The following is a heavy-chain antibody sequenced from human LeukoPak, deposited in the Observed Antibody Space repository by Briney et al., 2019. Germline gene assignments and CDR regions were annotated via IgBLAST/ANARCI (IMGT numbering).Heavy chain of an antibody. Sequence: ASVKVSCKASGYTFTSYYMHWVRQAPGQGLEWMGIINPSGGSTSYAQKFQGRVTMTRDTSTSTVYMGLSSLRSEDTAVYYCARDRADYYDSSGHFDYWGQGTLVTDSS. V-gene: IGHV1-46*01. CDR1: GYTFTSYY. D-gene: IGHD3-22*01. CDR2: INPSGGST. J-gene: IGHJ4*02. CDR3: ARDRADYYDSSGHFDY.